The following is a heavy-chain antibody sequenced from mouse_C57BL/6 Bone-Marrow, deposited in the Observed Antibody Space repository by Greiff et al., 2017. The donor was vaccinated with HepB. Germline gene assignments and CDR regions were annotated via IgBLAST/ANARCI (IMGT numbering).Heavy chain of an antibody. Sequence: QVHVKQSGAELVRPGASVKLSCKASGYTFTDYYINWVKQRPGQGLEWIARIYPGSGNTYYNEKFKGKATLTAEKSSSTAYMQLSSLTSEDAAVYFCARSDYGYETFAYWGQGTLVTVSA. V-gene: IGHV1-76*01. CDR2: IYPGSGNT. D-gene: IGHD2-2*01. CDR1: GYTFTDYY. CDR3: ARSDYGYETFAY. J-gene: IGHJ3*01.